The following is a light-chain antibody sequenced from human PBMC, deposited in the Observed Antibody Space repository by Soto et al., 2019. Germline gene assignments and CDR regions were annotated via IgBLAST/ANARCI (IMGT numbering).Light chain of an antibody. V-gene: IGKV3D-15*01. CDR1: QSVSNN. J-gene: IGKJ5*01. Sequence: ERVMTQSPATLSVSPGERATLSCKASQSVSNNLAWYQQKLGQAPRLLIYGASTRATGIPARFSGSGSGTEFTLTISSLQSEDFAVYYCQQYNNWPLTFGQGTRLEIK. CDR3: QQYNNWPLT. CDR2: GAS.